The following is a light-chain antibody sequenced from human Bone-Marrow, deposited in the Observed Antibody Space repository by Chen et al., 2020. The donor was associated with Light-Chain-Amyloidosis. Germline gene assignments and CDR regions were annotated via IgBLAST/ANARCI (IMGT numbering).Light chain of an antibody. V-gene: IGLV3-21*02. CDR3: QVWDRSSDRPV. Sequence: SYVLTQPSSVSVAPGQTATIAWGGNNVGSTSVHWYQQTPGQAPLLVVYDDSDRPSGIPERLSGSNCGNTATLIISRVEDGEEAYYYCQVWDRSSDRPVFGGGTKLTVL. CDR2: DDS. CDR1: NVGSTS. J-gene: IGLJ3*02.